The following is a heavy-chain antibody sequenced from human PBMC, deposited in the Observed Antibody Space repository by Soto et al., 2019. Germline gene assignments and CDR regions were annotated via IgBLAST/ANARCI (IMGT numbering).Heavy chain of an antibody. V-gene: IGHV3-33*01. J-gene: IGHJ3*02. CDR3: ARDPETYDTPGYAFDI. D-gene: IGHD3-22*01. CDR2: IWYDGSNK. Sequence: GGSLRLSCAASGFTFSSYGMHWVRQAPGKGLEWVAVIWYDGSNKYYADSVKGRFTISRDNSKNTLYLQMNSLRAEDTAVYYCARDPETYDTPGYAFDIWGQGTMVTVSS. CDR1: GFTFSSYG.